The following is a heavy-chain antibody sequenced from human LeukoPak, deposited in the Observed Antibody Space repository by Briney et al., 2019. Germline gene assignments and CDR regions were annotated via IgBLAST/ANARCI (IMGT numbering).Heavy chain of an antibody. CDR1: GYTFTSYD. V-gene: IGHV1-8*03. D-gene: IGHD1-26*01. CDR3: ARGPTRDAFDI. CDR2: LNPNSGNT. Sequence: ASVKVSCKASGYTFTSYDINWVRQATGQGLEWMGWLNPNSGNTGYAQMFQGRVTITRNTSINTAYMELSSLRSEDTAVYYCARGPTRDAFDIWGQGTMVSVSS. J-gene: IGHJ3*02.